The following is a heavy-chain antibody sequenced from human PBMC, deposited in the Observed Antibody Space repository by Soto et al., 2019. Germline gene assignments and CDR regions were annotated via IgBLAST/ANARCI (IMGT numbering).Heavy chain of an antibody. V-gene: IGHV4-59*08. CDR3: ARGSKGGYYYGMDV. J-gene: IGHJ6*02. D-gene: IGHD3-16*01. CDR1: DGSISSYY. Sequence: PSQPMSLTCTVSDGSISSYYWSCIRQPPGKGLEWIGYIYYSGSTYYNPSLKSRVTISVDTSKNQFSLKLSSVTAADTAVYYCARGSKGGYYYGMDVWGQGTTVTVS. CDR2: IYYSGST.